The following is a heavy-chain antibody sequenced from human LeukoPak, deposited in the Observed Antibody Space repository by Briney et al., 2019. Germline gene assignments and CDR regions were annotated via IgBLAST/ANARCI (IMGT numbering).Heavy chain of an antibody. CDR1: GFTFSSYS. Sequence: GGSLRLSCAASGFTFSSYSMTWIRQAPGKGLEWVSYISSSGSTIYYADSVKGRFTISRDNAKNSLYLQMNSLRAEDTAVYYCARDCRNWNYARFDPWGQGTLVTVSS. J-gene: IGHJ5*02. CDR3: ARDCRNWNYARFDP. D-gene: IGHD1-7*01. V-gene: IGHV3-48*04. CDR2: ISSSGSTI.